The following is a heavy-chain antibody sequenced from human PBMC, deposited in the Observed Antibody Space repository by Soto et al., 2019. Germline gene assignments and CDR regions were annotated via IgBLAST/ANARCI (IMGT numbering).Heavy chain of an antibody. J-gene: IGHJ4*02. CDR1: GFTFSSYG. D-gene: IGHD2-8*01. Sequence: QVQLVESGGGVVQPGRSLRLSCAASGFTFSSYGMHWVRQAPGKGLEWVAVISYDGSNKYYADSVKGRFTISRDNSKKTLYLQMNSLRAEDTAVYYCAKSDLVLKGWGQGTLVTVSS. CDR3: AKSDLVLKG. CDR2: ISYDGSNK. V-gene: IGHV3-30*18.